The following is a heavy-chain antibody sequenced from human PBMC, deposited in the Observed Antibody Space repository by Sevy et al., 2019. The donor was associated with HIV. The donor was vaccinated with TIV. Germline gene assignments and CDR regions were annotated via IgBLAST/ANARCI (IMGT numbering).Heavy chain of an antibody. CDR2: IYYSGST. J-gene: IGHJ4*02. Sequence: SETLSLTRTVSGGSISSGDYYWSWIRQPPGKGLEWIGYIYYSGSTYYNPSLKSRVTISVDTSKNQFSLKLSSVTAADTAVYYCAGSGFTAPFDYWGQGTLVTVSS. V-gene: IGHV4-30-4*01. CDR1: GGSISSGDYY. D-gene: IGHD3-22*01. CDR3: AGSGFTAPFDY.